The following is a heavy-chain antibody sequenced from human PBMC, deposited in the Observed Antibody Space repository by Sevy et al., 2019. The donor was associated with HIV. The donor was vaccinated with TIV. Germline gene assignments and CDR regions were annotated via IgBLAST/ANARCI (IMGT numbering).Heavy chain of an antibody. J-gene: IGHJ6*02. CDR1: GGSIISYY. CDR3: ARDFKGGDGYRSNGMDV. Sequence: SETLSLTCTVSGGSIISYYWSWIRQPPGKGLEWIGYIYNSFTTYYNPSLRRRVTISVDTSKNQFSLKLSSVTAADTAVYYCARDFKGGDGYRSNGMDVWGQGTTVTVSS. CDR2: IYNSFTT. D-gene: IGHD3-16*01. V-gene: IGHV4-59*01.